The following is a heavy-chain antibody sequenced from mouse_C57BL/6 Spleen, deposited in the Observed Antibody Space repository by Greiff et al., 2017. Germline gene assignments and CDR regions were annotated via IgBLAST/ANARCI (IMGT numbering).Heavy chain of an antibody. Sequence: QVHVKQSGAELARPGASVKMSCKASGYTFTSYTMHWVKQRPGQGLEWIGYINPSSGYTKYNQKFKDKATLTADKSSSTAYMQLSSLTSEDSAVYYCARGDDYDDYWGQGTTLTVSS. V-gene: IGHV1-4*01. CDR1: GYTFTSYT. CDR3: ARGDDYDDY. CDR2: INPSSGYT. D-gene: IGHD2-4*01. J-gene: IGHJ2*01.